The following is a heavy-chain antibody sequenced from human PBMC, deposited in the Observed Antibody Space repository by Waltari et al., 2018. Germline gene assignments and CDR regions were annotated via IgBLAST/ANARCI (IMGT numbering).Heavy chain of an antibody. Sequence: QVQLQESGPGLVKPSETLSLTCTASGYSINTGYYWGWIRQPPGKGLEWIGTIHHSGGTKYNPSLKSRVTISVDTSKNQFSLKLTSVTAADAAVYYCARLDRYSDYNWFDPWGQGTLVTVSS. CDR3: ARLDRYSDYNWFDP. J-gene: IGHJ5*02. CDR1: GYSINTGYY. V-gene: IGHV4-38-2*02. CDR2: IHHSGGT. D-gene: IGHD5-12*01.